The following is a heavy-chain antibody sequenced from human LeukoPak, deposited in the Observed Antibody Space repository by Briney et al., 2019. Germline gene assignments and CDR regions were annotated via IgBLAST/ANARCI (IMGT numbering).Heavy chain of an antibody. CDR1: GFIVSTNY. V-gene: IGHV3-53*01. CDR2: IYSGGST. CDR3: ARGEGSSTSGCHTTYAFNI. D-gene: IGHD6-19*01. Sequence: GGSLRLSCAASGFIVSTNYMTWVRQAPGKGLEWVSVIYSGGSTVYSDSVKGRFTISRDNSKNTLYLQMNSLRADDTAMYYCARGEGSSTSGCHTTYAFNICGQGTMATVSS. J-gene: IGHJ3*02.